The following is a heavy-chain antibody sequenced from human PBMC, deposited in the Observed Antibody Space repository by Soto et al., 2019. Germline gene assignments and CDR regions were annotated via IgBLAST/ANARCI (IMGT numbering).Heavy chain of an antibody. V-gene: IGHV3-23*01. Sequence: EVQLLESGGDLVQPGGSLRLSCAASGFTFSTYAMSWVRQAPGKGLGWVSTINTSGGSTYYADSVKSRFTISRDHSKNTLYLRMTSRRPEDTAVYYCAKFYGGKSAHTYTVDPWGQGTLVTVSS. J-gene: IGHJ5*02. D-gene: IGHD2-15*01. CDR2: INTSGGST. CDR3: AKFYGGKSAHTYTVDP. CDR1: GFTFSTYA.